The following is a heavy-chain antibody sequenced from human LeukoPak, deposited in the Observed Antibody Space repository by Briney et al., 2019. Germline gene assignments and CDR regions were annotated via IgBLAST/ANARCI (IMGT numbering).Heavy chain of an antibody. Sequence: SETLSLTCTVSGGSISSGGYYWSWLRQHPGTGLEWIGYIYYSGSTYYNPSLKSRVTISVDTSKNQFSLKLSSVTAADTAVYYCARGALDCSSTSCRPYYFDYWGQGTLVTVSS. CDR1: GGSISSGGYY. CDR3: ARGALDCSSTSCRPYYFDY. CDR2: IYYSGST. D-gene: IGHD2-2*01. V-gene: IGHV4-31*03. J-gene: IGHJ4*02.